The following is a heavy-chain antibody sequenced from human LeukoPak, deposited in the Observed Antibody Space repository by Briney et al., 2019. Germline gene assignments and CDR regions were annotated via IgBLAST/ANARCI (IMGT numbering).Heavy chain of an antibody. CDR2: IYSGGST. Sequence: GGSLRLSCAASGFTVSSNYMSWVRQAPGKGLEWVSVIYSGGSTYYADSVKGRFTISRDNSKNTLYLQMNSLKTEDTAVYYCTRRGTAMVTNDYWGQGTLVTVSS. V-gene: IGHV3-53*01. CDR3: TRRGTAMVTNDY. J-gene: IGHJ4*02. CDR1: GFTVSSNY. D-gene: IGHD5-18*01.